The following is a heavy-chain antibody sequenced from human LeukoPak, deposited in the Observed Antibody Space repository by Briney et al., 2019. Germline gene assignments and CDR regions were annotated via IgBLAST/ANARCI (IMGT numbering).Heavy chain of an antibody. D-gene: IGHD4-11*01. CDR1: GFTFSSYA. CDR3: ARLSGLDSGNYVY. J-gene: IGHJ4*02. V-gene: IGHV3-23*01. Sequence: GGSLRLSCAASGFTFSSYAMSWVRQAPGKGLEWVSAISGSGGSTYYADSVKGRFTISRDNSKNTLYLQMNSLKTEDTAVYYCARLSGLDSGNYVYWGQGTLVTVSS. CDR2: ISGSGGST.